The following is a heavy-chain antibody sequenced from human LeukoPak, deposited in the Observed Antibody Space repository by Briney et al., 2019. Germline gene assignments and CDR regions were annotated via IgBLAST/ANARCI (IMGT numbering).Heavy chain of an antibody. D-gene: IGHD3-3*01. Sequence: GGSLRLSCVTSGFTFTTYWMSWVRQAPGKGLEWVANINQNGSETYTVDSVKGRFAISRDNAKNSLYLQMNSLRAEDTAIYYCARTPFIAIYGVVIIEAFDMWGQGTMVTVPS. CDR1: GFTFTTYW. CDR2: INQNGSET. CDR3: ARTPFIAIYGVVIIEAFDM. J-gene: IGHJ3*02. V-gene: IGHV3-7*01.